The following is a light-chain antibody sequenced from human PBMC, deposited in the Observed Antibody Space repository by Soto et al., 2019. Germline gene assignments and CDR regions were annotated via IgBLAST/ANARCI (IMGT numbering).Light chain of an antibody. J-gene: IGKJ1*01. Sequence: EMVMTQSPATLSVSPGERATLSCRASQSVSSNLAWYQHKPGQAPRLLMYGAYSRAIGIQDRFSGGGSGTDFTLTISRLEPEDFAVYYCKQYATSPPTFGQGTKVDIK. CDR2: GAY. CDR1: QSVSSN. V-gene: IGKV3-20*01. CDR3: KQYATSPPT.